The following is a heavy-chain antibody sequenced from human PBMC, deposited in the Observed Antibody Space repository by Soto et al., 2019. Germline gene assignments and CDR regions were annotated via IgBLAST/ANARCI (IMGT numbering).Heavy chain of an antibody. CDR1: GYTFTSYG. J-gene: IGHJ5*02. V-gene: IGHV1-3*01. CDR2: INAANGDT. D-gene: IGHD6-13*01. CDR3: VRRHVSATGIDWFDP. Sequence: ASVKVSCKASGYTFTSYGIHWVRQAPGQRLEWMGWINAANGDTKYSPKFQGRVTITRDTFASTAYMELSSLRSEDTAVYYCVRRHVSATGIDWFDPWGQGTLVTVSS.